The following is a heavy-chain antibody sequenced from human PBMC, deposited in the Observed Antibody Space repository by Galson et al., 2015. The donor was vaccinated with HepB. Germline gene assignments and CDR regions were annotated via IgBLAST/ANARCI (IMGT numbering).Heavy chain of an antibody. CDR2: ISSSSSYI. CDR1: GFTFSSYS. V-gene: IGHV3-21*01. CDR3: ARDPYSSSWYAYYYGMDV. J-gene: IGHJ6*02. Sequence: SLRLSCAASGFTFSSYSMNWVRQAPGKGLEWVSSISSSSSYIYYADSVRGRFTISRDNAKNSLYLQMNSPRAEDTAVYYCARDPYSSSWYAYYYGMDVWGQGATVTVSS. D-gene: IGHD6-13*01.